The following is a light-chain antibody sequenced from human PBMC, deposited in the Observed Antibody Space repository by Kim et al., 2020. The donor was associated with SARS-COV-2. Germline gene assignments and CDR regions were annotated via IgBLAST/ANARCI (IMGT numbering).Light chain of an antibody. CDR1: NNNVGNQR. J-gene: IGLJ2*01. CDR3: TAWGFSLSAVV. V-gene: IGLV10-54*04. Sequence: RQTATLTCTGNNNNVGNQRATWQQQHQGHPPKRQSYRNHNRPSGISERFSASRSGNTASLTITGRQPEDEDYYYCTAWGFSLSAVVFCGGTQLTVL. CDR2: RNH.